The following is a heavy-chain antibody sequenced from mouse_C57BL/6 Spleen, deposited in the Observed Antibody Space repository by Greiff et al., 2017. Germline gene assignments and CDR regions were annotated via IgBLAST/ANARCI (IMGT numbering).Heavy chain of an antibody. V-gene: IGHV1-55*01. Sequence: QVQLQQPGAELVQPGASVKLSCKASGYTFTSYWITWVKQRPGQGLEWIGDIYPGSGSTNYNEKFKSKATLTVDTSSSTAYMQLRSLTSEASAVYYCENYYGSSYGGNAMDYWGQGTSVTVSS. CDR3: ENYYGSSYGGNAMDY. D-gene: IGHD1-1*01. J-gene: IGHJ4*01. CDR2: IYPGSGST. CDR1: GYTFTSYW.